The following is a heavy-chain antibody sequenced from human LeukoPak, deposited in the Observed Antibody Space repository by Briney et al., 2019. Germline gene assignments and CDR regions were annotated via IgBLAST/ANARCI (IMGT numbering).Heavy chain of an antibody. D-gene: IGHD3-10*01. Sequence: SQTLSLTCVISGDSVSGSNGAWNWIRQSPSRGLEWLGRTYYRSKWYYAYAVSVKSRITINPDTSKNQFSLQLNSVTPEDTAVYYCARDMDYYASGSYYNSRWFDPWGQGTLVTVSS. V-gene: IGHV6-1*01. CDR2: TYYRSKWYY. J-gene: IGHJ5*02. CDR1: GDSVSGSNGA. CDR3: ARDMDYYASGSYYNSRWFDP.